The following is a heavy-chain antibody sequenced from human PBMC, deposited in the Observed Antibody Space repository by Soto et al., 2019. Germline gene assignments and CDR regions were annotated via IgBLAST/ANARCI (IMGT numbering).Heavy chain of an antibody. CDR3: ARIGPSVGGY. D-gene: IGHD2-15*01. Sequence: QVQLVQSGAEVKKPGSSVKVSCKTFGGTFSSYPISWVRQAPGEGLEWMGAITPIFGTTDYAQNFQGRLTITADESTSTAYMELTSLRSEDTATYFCARIGPSVGGYWGQGTLVTVSS. CDR1: GGTFSSYP. J-gene: IGHJ4*02. V-gene: IGHV1-69*01. CDR2: ITPIFGTT.